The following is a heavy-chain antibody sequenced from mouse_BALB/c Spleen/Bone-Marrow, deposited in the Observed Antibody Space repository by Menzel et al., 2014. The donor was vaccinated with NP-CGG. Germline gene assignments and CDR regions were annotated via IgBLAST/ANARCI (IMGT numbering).Heavy chain of an antibody. V-gene: IGHV1-69*02. Sequence: QVQLQQSGAELVKPGASVRLSCKASGYTFTSYWMHWAKQRPGQGLEWIGEIDPSDSYTNYNQKFKGKATLTVDKSSSTAYMQLSSLTSEDSAVYYCASYYGYDEGFAYWGQGTLVTVSA. CDR2: IDPSDSYT. CDR1: GYTFTSYW. J-gene: IGHJ3*01. D-gene: IGHD2-2*01. CDR3: ASYYGYDEGFAY.